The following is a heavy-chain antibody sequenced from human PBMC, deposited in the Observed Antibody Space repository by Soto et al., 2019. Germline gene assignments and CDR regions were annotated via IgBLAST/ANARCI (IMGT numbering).Heavy chain of an antibody. D-gene: IGHD5-12*01. CDR3: ASLSTTVYGMAV. V-gene: IGHV1-69*06. J-gene: IGHJ6*01. CDR2: IIPIFGTA. CDR1: GGTFSSYA. Sequence: QVQLVQSVAEVKKPGSSVKVSCKASGGTFSSYAISCVRQAPGQGLEWMGWIIPIFGTANYAQKFQGRVTITADKSTSKAYRALSSLRSEDTALYYCASLSTTVYGMAVWGQGTTVTVSS.